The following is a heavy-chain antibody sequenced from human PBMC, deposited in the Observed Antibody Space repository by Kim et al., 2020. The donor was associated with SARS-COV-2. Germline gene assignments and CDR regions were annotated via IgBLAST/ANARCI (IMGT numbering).Heavy chain of an antibody. Sequence: SETLSLTCTVSGGSISSYYWSWIRQPAGKGLEWIGRIYTSGSTNYNPSLKSRVTMSVDTSKNQFSLKLSSVTAADTAVYYCARVFSPRAAGTSFDYWGQGTLVTVSS. J-gene: IGHJ4*02. CDR1: GGSISSYY. CDR3: ARVFSPRAAGTSFDY. D-gene: IGHD6-13*01. CDR2: IYTSGST. V-gene: IGHV4-4*07.